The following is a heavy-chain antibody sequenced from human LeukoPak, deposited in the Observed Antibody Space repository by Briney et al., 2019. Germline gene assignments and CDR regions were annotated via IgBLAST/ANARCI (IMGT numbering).Heavy chain of an antibody. D-gene: IGHD3-16*01. CDR3: ASPFGLFDY. CDR2: ISSSSSTI. V-gene: IGHV3-48*01. J-gene: IGHJ4*02. Sequence: GGSLRLSCAASGFTFSSYSMNWVRQALGKGLEWVSYISSSSSTIYYADSVKGRFTISRDNAKNSLYLQMNSLRAEDTAVYYCASPFGLFDYWGQGTLVTVSS. CDR1: GFTFSSYS.